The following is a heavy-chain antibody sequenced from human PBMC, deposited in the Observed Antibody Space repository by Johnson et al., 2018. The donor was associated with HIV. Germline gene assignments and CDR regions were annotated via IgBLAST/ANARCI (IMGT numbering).Heavy chain of an antibody. D-gene: IGHD3-10*01. J-gene: IGHJ3*02. CDR1: GFTFNDHG. CDR2: INWNGGTK. V-gene: IGHV3-20*04. Sequence: MMLVESGGGVVRPGGSLRLSCAVSGFTFNDHGKSWVRQAPGKGLEWVSGINWNGGTKDYADSVKGRFTISRDNAKNSLYLQMNSLRAEDTALYYCARQHYYGSGSYPGAFDIWGQGTMVTVSS. CDR3: ARQHYYGSGSYPGAFDI.